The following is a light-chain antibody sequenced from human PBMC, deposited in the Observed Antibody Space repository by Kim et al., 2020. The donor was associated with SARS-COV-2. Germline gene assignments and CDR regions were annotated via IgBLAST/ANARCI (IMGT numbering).Light chain of an antibody. Sequence: DIVLTQSPCTLSLSPGERATLSCRASQSLSGTSLAWYQQKSGLAPRLLIYGASNRATGIPDRFSGSGSGTVFTITISRLEPDDFALYYCQEYESRCSFGQGTKLEI. J-gene: IGKJ2*01. CDR1: QSLSGTS. CDR2: GAS. CDR3: QEYESRCS. V-gene: IGKV3-20*01.